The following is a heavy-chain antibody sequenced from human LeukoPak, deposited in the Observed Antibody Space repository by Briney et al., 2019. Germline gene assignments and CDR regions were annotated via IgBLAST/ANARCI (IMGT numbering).Heavy chain of an antibody. Sequence: GGSPRLSCAASGFTFSSYGMHWVRQAPGKGLEWVAVISYDGSNKYYADSVKGRFTISRDNSKNTLYLQMNSLRAEDTAVYYCAKGIYGHVYWGQGTLVTVSS. CDR2: ISYDGSNK. V-gene: IGHV3-30*18. CDR3: AKGIYGHVY. CDR1: GFTFSSYG. D-gene: IGHD2/OR15-2a*01. J-gene: IGHJ4*02.